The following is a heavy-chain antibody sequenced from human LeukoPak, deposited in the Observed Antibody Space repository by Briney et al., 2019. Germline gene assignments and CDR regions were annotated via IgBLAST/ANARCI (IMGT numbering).Heavy chain of an antibody. CDR2: ISSSGSTI. Sequence: GGSLRLSCAASGFTVSSNYMSWIRQAPGKGLEWVSYISSSGSTIYYADSVKGRFTISRDNAKNSLYLQMNSLRAEDTAVYYCARAVGGYYFDYWGQGTLVTVSS. D-gene: IGHD1-26*01. CDR3: ARAVGGYYFDY. V-gene: IGHV3-11*01. J-gene: IGHJ4*02. CDR1: GFTVSSNY.